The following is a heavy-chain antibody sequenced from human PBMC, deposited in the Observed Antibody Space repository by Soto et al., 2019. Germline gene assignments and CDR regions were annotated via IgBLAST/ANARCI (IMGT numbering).Heavy chain of an antibody. CDR3: AKYFRWYGDYAADDY. Sequence: PGGSLRLSCAASGFTFSSYGMHWVRQAPGKGLEWVAVISYDGSIKYYADSVKGRFTISRDNSKNTLYLQMNSLRAEDTAVYYCAKYFRWYGDYAADDYWGQGTLVTVSS. CDR1: GFTFSSYG. D-gene: IGHD4-17*01. CDR2: ISYDGSIK. J-gene: IGHJ4*02. V-gene: IGHV3-30*18.